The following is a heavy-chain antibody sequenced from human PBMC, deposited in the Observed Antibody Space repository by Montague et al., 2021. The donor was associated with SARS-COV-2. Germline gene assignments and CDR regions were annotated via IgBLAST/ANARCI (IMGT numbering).Heavy chain of an antibody. J-gene: IGHJ5*02. CDR1: GGSIYSYC. Sequence: SETLSLTCTGSGGSIYSYCWSWVWQPAGKGLGWTGHVSYSGRTNYNPSLKSRVTMSVDTSKNHFSLRLSSVTAADTAVYYCVRDTQYYNDNAWDDWFDPWGQGTLVTVSS. CDR2: VSYSGRT. D-gene: IGHD3-22*01. CDR3: VRDTQYYNDNAWDDWFDP. V-gene: IGHV4-59*01.